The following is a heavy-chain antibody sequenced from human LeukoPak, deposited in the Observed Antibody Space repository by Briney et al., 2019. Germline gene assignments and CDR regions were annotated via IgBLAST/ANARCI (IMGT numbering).Heavy chain of an antibody. CDR3: ARYSSSSGGASYYLDY. V-gene: IGHV3-74*01. CDR2: INSDGSST. J-gene: IGHJ4*01. D-gene: IGHD6-6*01. CDR1: GFTFSSYW. Sequence: GESLRLSCAASGFTFSSYWMHWVRQAPGKGLVWVSRINSDGSSTNYADSVQGRFTISRDNAENILYLQINNLRSEDTAVYYCARYSSSSGGASYYLDYWGHGTLVTVSS.